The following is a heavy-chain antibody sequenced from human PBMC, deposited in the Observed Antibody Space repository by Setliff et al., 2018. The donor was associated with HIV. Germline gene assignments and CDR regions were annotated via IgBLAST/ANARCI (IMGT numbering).Heavy chain of an antibody. CDR2: IYYSGSA. V-gene: IGHV4-39*01. CDR3: ASQGRSGWLWGGFVS. D-gene: IGHD6-19*01. CDR1: GGSISSSSYY. Sequence: SETLSLTCTVSGGSISSSSYYWIWVRQPPGEGLEWIGNIYYSGSAYYNPSLKSRTTISVDTSQNQFSLKLTSVTAADTAVYYCASQGRSGWLWGGFVSWGQGTLVTVSS. J-gene: IGHJ4*02.